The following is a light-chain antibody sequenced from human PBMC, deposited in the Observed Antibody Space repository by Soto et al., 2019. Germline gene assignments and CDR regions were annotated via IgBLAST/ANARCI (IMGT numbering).Light chain of an antibody. CDR2: GAS. Sequence: EIVLTQSPGTLSLSPGERATLSCRASQSFISNYLALYQQKPGQAPRLLIHGASSRATGIPDRFSGSGSGTEFTLTISSMQDDDFATYYCQQYNGYSSWTFGQGTKVDIK. CDR1: QSFISNY. CDR3: QQYNGYSSWT. J-gene: IGKJ1*01. V-gene: IGKV3-20*01.